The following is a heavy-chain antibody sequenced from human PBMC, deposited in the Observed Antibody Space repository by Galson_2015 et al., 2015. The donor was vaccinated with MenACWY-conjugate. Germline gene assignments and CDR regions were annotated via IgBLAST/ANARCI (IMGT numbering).Heavy chain of an antibody. V-gene: IGHV4-39*07. CDR3: ARVSYRYDTWFDP. CDR2: IYYIGNT. J-gene: IGHJ5*02. Sequence: LTCTVSGGSISNNNYYWGWIRQPPGKGLEWIGNIYYIGNTYYNPSLKSRVTMSIDTSKNQFSLALTPLTAADTAVYSCARVSYRYDTWFDPWGQGTLVTVSS. D-gene: IGHD3-16*02. CDR1: GGSISNNNYY.